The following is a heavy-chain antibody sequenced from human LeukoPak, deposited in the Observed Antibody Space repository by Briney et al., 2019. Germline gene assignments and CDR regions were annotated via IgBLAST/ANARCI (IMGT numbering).Heavy chain of an antibody. J-gene: IGHJ5*02. CDR2: IWYDGSNK. CDR3: ACGYESGNWFDP. Sequence: PGGSLRLSCAASGFTFSSYGMHWVRQAPGKGLEWVAVIWYDGSNKYYADSVKGRFTISRDNSKNTLYLQMNSLRAEDTAVHYCACGYESGNWFDPWGQGTLVTVSS. CDR1: GFTFSSYG. D-gene: IGHD5-12*01. V-gene: IGHV3-33*01.